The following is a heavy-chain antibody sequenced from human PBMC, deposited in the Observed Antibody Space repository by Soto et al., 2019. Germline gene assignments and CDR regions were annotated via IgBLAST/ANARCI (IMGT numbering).Heavy chain of an antibody. CDR1: GCSISSGGYY. CDR2: IYYSGST. D-gene: IGHD4-17*01. Sequence: PSETLSLTCAVSGCSISSGGYYWSWIRQHPGKGLEWIGYIYYSGSTYYNPSLKSRVTISVDTSKNQFSLKLSSVTAADTAVYYCARTTVGSFDYWGQGTLVTVSS. J-gene: IGHJ4*02. V-gene: IGHV4-31*11. CDR3: ARTTVGSFDY.